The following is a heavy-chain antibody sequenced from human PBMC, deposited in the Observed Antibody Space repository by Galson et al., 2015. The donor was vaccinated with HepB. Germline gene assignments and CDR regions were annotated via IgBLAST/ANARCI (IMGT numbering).Heavy chain of an antibody. Sequence: SVKVSCKASGGTFSSCAISWVRQAPGQGLEWMGGIIPIFGTANYAQKFQGRVTITADESTSTAYMELSSLRSEDTAVYYCARVQYQLPKYWYFDLWGRGTLVTVSS. D-gene: IGHD2-2*01. CDR2: IIPIFGTA. V-gene: IGHV1-69*13. CDR1: GGTFSSCA. J-gene: IGHJ2*01. CDR3: ARVQYQLPKYWYFDL.